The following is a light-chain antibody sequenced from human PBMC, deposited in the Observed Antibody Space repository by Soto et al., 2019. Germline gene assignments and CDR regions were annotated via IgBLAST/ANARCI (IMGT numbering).Light chain of an antibody. CDR1: QGIYNY. J-gene: IGKJ5*01. CDR2: AAS. Sequence: DIPMTKSPSSLSASVGDRVTITCRASQGIYNYLAWYQQKPGKAPKLLIYAASTLEAGVPSRFSGSGSGTDFTLTISSLQPEDVATYYCHKYNSALLTFGQGTRLEIK. V-gene: IGKV1-27*01. CDR3: HKYNSALLT.